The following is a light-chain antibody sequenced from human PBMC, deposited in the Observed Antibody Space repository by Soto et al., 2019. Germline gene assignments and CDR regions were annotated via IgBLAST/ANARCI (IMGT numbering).Light chain of an antibody. J-gene: IGLJ3*02. V-gene: IGLV2-14*01. CDR3: TSYTSSSTWV. Sequence: QSALTQPASVSGSPGQSITISCTGTTSDVGGYNYVSWFQQYPGKAPKLKIYEVSNRPSGVSNRFSGSKSGNTASLNISDLQAEDEADYYCTSYTSSSTWVFGGGTKLTVL. CDR1: TSDVGGYNY. CDR2: EVS.